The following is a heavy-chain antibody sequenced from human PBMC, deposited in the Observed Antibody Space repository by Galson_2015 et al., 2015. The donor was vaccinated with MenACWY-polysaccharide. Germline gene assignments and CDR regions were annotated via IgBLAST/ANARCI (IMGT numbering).Heavy chain of an antibody. J-gene: IGHJ4*02. V-gene: IGHV3-74*01. Sequence: SLRLSCAASGFTFSSYWMHWVRHAPGKGLVWVSRINSDGKSTSYADSVKGRFTISRDNAKNTLYLQMNSLRGEDTAVYYCARVREQWLVGGPVDYWGQGTLVTVSS. D-gene: IGHD6-19*01. CDR1: GFTFSSYW. CDR3: ARVREQWLVGGPVDY. CDR2: INSDGKST.